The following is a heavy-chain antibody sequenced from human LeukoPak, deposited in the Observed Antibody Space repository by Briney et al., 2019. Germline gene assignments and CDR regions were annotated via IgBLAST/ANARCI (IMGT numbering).Heavy chain of an antibody. V-gene: IGHV7-4-1*02. Sequence: ASVKVSCKASGYTFPTYAMNWVRQAPGQGLEWMGWINTNTGNPTYAQGFTGRFVFSLDTSVSTAYLQISSLKAEDTAVYYCARDGRLGATPAFDYWGQGTLITVSS. CDR1: GYTFPTYA. D-gene: IGHD1-26*01. CDR3: ARDGRLGATPAFDY. J-gene: IGHJ4*02. CDR2: INTNTGNP.